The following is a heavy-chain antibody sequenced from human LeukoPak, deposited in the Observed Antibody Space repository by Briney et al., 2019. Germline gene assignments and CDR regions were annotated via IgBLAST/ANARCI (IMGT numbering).Heavy chain of an antibody. CDR3: ARNDYGSGSYYIPADY. Sequence: ASVKVSCKASGHTFTSYAMHWVRQAPGQRLEWMGWINAGNGNTKYSQKFQGRVTITRDTSASTAYMELSSLRSEDTAVYYCARNDYGSGSYYIPADYWGQGTLVTVSS. J-gene: IGHJ4*02. CDR1: GHTFTSYA. V-gene: IGHV1-3*01. CDR2: INAGNGNT. D-gene: IGHD3-10*01.